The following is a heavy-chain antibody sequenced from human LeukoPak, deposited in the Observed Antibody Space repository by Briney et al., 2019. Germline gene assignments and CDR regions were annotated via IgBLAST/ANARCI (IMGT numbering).Heavy chain of an antibody. CDR2: ISSSSTI. CDR3: ASRSGQYFDY. J-gene: IGHJ4*02. V-gene: IGHV3-48*01. D-gene: IGHD3-3*01. CDR1: GFTFSSYS. Sequence: GGSLRLSCAASGFTFSSYSMNWVRQAPGKGLEWVSYISSSSTIYYADSVKGRFTISRDNAKNSLYLQMNSLRAEDTAVYYCASRSGQYFDYWGQGTLVTVSS.